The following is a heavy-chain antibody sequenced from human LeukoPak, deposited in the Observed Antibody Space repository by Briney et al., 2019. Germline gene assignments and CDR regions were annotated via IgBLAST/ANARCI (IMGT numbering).Heavy chain of an antibody. CDR2: ISGSGGST. J-gene: IGHJ4*02. V-gene: IGHV3-23*01. CDR1: GFTFSSYA. CDR3: AKVGRHQYGYYGYLDY. Sequence: GGSLSLSCAASGFTFSSYAMSWVRQAPGKGLEWVSAISGSGGSTYYADSVKGRFTISRDNSKNTLYLQMNSLRAEDTAVYYCAKVGRHQYGYYGYLDYWGQGTLVTVSS. D-gene: IGHD4-17*01.